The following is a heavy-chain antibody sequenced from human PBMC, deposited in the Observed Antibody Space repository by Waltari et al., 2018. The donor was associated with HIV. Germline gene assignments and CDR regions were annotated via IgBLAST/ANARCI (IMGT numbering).Heavy chain of an antibody. D-gene: IGHD3-3*01. V-gene: IGHV3-30*03. CDR1: GFTFTTSG. J-gene: IGHJ4*02. CDR3: VRDPLAYYDFWSAYYFGDD. Sequence: QVQLVESGGGVVQPGRALSLSCAASGFTFTTSGLNCVRKAPDKGLECVAFISFDARNQYYGDTVKGRFTISRDDSKNTLFLQMNILSPEYTAMYYCVRDPLAYYDFWSAYYFGDDWGQGTLVTVSS. CDR2: ISFDARNQ.